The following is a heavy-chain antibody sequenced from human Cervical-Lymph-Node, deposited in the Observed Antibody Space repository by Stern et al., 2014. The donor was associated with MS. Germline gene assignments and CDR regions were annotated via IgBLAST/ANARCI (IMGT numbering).Heavy chain of an antibody. CDR3: VRDREAWQLIHSWFDP. D-gene: IGHD2-15*01. V-gene: IGHV3-21*01. CDR1: GFNFRNFN. Sequence: EVQLVESGGGLVKPGGSLRLSCAASGFNFRNFNMNWVRQAPGKALECVSFISSTGRFIYYADSVEGRFTISRDNAKNSLYLQMNSLRAEDTAVYFCVRDREAWQLIHSWFDPWGQGTLVTVSS. J-gene: IGHJ5*02. CDR2: ISSTGRFI.